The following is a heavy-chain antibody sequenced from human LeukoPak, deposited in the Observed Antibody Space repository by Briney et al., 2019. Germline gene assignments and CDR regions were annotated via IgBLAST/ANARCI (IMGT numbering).Heavy chain of an antibody. CDR3: ARGYCSSTSCYEEDAFDI. Sequence: PSETLSLTCAVSGYSISSGYYWGWIRQPPGKGLEWIGSIYHSGSTYYNPSLKSRATISVDTSKNQFSLKLSSVTAADTAVYYCARGYCSSTSCYEEDAFDIWGQGTMVTVSS. CDR2: IYHSGST. CDR1: GYSISSGYY. V-gene: IGHV4-38-2*01. D-gene: IGHD2-2*01. J-gene: IGHJ3*02.